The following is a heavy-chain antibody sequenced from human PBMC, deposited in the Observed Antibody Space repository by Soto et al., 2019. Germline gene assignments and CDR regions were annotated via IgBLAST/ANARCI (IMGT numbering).Heavy chain of an antibody. CDR1: GFTFSSYG. J-gene: IGHJ4*02. Sequence: GGSLRLSCAASGFTFSSYGMHWVRQAPGKGLEWVAVISYDGSNKYYADSVKGRFTISSDNSKNTLYLQMNSLTAEDTAVYYCAKALVGATTIDYWGQGTLVTVSS. D-gene: IGHD1-26*01. V-gene: IGHV3-30*18. CDR2: ISYDGSNK. CDR3: AKALVGATTIDY.